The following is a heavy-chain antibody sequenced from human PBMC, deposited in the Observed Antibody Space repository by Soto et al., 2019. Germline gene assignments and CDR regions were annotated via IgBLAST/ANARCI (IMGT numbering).Heavy chain of an antibody. J-gene: IGHJ5*02. CDR3: ARPLYDSRGYYWFDT. CDR1: GGSRSTTNYY. Sequence: LETLSLTCTVTGGSRSTTNYYWGWIRQPPGKRLEWIASIYYSGNMYYNPSLKSRVTMSPDTSKNLFSLNLSSVTAADTAIYYCARPLYDSRGYYWFDTWGQGTLVTVSS. CDR2: IYYSGNM. D-gene: IGHD3-22*01. V-gene: IGHV4-39*01.